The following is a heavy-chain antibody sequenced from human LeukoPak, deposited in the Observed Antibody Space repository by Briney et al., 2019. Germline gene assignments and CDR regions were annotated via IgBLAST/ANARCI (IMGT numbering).Heavy chain of an antibody. CDR1: GFTFIIYE. Sequence: GGSLRLSCAASGFTFIIYEMNWVRQAPGKGLEWVSYITRIISTIYYADSVKGRFNISRENDKNILYLQMNSLRVEDTALYYCARDKTPYCGRDCYAFDVWGQGTMVTVSS. J-gene: IGHJ3*01. CDR3: ARDKTPYCGRDCYAFDV. V-gene: IGHV3-48*03. CDR2: ITRIISTI. D-gene: IGHD2-21*02.